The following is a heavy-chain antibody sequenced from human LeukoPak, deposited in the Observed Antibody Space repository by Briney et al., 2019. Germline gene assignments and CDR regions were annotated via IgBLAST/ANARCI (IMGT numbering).Heavy chain of an antibody. J-gene: IGHJ4*02. Sequence: PGGSLRLSCAASGFTISTNYMSWVRQAPGKGLEWVSVMYTGGSTYYADSVKGRFTISRDNSKNTLYLQMNSLRAEDTALYYCARAPFYYDSSGYPYFDGWGQGTLVTVPS. CDR1: GFTISTNY. D-gene: IGHD3-22*01. V-gene: IGHV3-53*01. CDR3: ARAPFYYDSSGYPYFDG. CDR2: MYTGGST.